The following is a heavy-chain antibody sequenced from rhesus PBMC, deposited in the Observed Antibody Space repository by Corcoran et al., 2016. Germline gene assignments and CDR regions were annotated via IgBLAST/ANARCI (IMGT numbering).Heavy chain of an antibody. CDR2: VYGNRASN. V-gene: IGHV4-143*01. J-gene: IGHJ6*01. CDR1: GGSISGYHN. CDR3: ARQGYTDHLGGLDS. D-gene: IGHD2-39*02. Sequence: QVQLQESGPGLVNPEETLSLTCTVSGGSISGYHNCHRIRQARGKGLEWIGGVYGNRASNNYIPSLNSRVTISKDTSKNQFSLRLTSVTAADTALYYCARQGYTDHLGGLDSWGQGFVVTVSS.